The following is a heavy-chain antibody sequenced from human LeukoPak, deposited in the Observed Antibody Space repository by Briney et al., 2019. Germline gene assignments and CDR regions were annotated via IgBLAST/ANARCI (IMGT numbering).Heavy chain of an antibody. D-gene: IGHD2-2*01. CDR2: IYYSGST. CDR1: GGSISSSSYY. V-gene: IGHV4-39*07. Sequence: SETLSLTCTVSGGSISSSSYYWGWIRQPPGKGLEWIGSIYYSGSTYYNPSLKSRVTISVDTSKNQFSLKLSSVTAADTAVYYCARDSGIDCSSTICHEFDYWGQGTLVTVSS. J-gene: IGHJ4*02. CDR3: ARDSGIDCSSTICHEFDY.